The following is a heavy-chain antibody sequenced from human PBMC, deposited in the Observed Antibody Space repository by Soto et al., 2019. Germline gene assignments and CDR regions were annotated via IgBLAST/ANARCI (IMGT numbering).Heavy chain of an antibody. J-gene: IGHJ6*01. V-gene: IGHV3-48*03. CDR1: GFTFSDYE. D-gene: IGHD4-4*01. CDR2: ISHSGSVI. Sequence: GGSLRLSCAVSGFTFSDYEMNWVRQAPGKGLEWVSDISHSGSVINYADSVKARFTISRDNADDSLYLQMNGLRGEDTAVYDCARGRGGSNSNINHYGLEAWGKGSTVSTSS. CDR3: ARGRGGSNSNINHYGLEA.